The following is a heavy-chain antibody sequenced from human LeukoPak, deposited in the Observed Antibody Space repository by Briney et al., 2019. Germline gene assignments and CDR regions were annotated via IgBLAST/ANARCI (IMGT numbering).Heavy chain of an antibody. Sequence: PGGSLRLSCGASGFTFSSYAMSWVRQAPGKGLEWVSAISGSGGSTYYADSVKGRFTISRDNSKNTLHLQMTSLRAEDTAVYYCAKDDRRYCSSTSCLDSFDPWGQGTLVTVSS. V-gene: IGHV3-23*01. CDR2: ISGSGGST. D-gene: IGHD2-2*01. CDR3: AKDDRRYCSSTSCLDSFDP. J-gene: IGHJ5*02. CDR1: GFTFSSYA.